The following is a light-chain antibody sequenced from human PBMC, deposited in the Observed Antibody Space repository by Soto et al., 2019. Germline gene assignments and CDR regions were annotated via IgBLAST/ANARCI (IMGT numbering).Light chain of an antibody. Sequence: EVVLTQSPGSLSLSPGERATLSCRASQSVMSNYLSWYQQKPGQPPRLLIYGASTRATGIPARFSGSGSGTDFTLTISRLEPEDFAVYYCQQYGGSPRTFGQGTKVDIK. J-gene: IGKJ1*01. CDR2: GAS. CDR3: QQYGGSPRT. V-gene: IGKV3-20*01. CDR1: QSVMSNY.